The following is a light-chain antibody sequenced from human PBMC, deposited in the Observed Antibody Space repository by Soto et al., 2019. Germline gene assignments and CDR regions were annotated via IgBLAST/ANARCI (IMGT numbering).Light chain of an antibody. J-gene: IGKJ4*01. V-gene: IGKV1-13*02. CDR1: QGISSA. CDR2: DAS. Sequence: AIQLTQSPSSLSASVGDRVTITCRASQGISSALAWYQHKPGKAPKLLIYDASSLESGVPSRFSGSGSATDFNLTISSLHPEDFATYYCQQFNSYPLTFGGGTKVEIK. CDR3: QQFNSYPLT.